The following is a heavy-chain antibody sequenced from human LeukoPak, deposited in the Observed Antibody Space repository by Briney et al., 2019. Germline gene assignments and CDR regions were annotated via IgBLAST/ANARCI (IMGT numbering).Heavy chain of an antibody. J-gene: IGHJ3*01. Sequence: SETLSLTCAVSGDSMSSGGYYWSWIRQPPGKGLEWIGFIYHNKNTYYNPYYNPSLNSRVTISVDTSENQFSLKLAAVTAADTAVYYCARYLEQGPSLRGADAFDVWGQGTVVTVSS. V-gene: IGHV4-30-2*01. CDR3: ARYLEQGPSLRGADAFDV. CDR2: IYHNKNT. CDR1: GDSMSSGGYY. D-gene: IGHD1/OR15-1a*01.